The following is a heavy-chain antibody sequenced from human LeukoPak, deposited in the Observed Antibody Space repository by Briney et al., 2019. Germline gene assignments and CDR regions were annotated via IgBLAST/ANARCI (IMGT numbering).Heavy chain of an antibody. D-gene: IGHD3-16*02. Sequence: SVKVSCKASGGTFSSYAISWVRQAPGQGLEWMGGIIPIFGTANYAQKFQGRVTITADESTSTAYVELSSLRSEDTAVYYCASLALPDDHSPYYYYGMDVWGQGTTVTVSS. J-gene: IGHJ6*02. CDR2: IIPIFGTA. CDR3: ASLALPDDHSPYYYYGMDV. CDR1: GGTFSSYA. V-gene: IGHV1-69*13.